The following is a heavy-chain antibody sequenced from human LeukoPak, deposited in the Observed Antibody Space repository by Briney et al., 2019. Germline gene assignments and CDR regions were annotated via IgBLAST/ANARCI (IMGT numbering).Heavy chain of an antibody. D-gene: IGHD3-10*01. CDR2: IYSGGST. CDR1: GFTVSRSY. J-gene: IGHJ3*02. CDR3: ARANMVHDAFDI. Sequence: GGSLRLSCAASGFTVSRSYMTWVRQAPGKGLEWVSVIYSGGSTYYADSVKGRFTISRHDSKNTLYLQMNSLRAEDTAVYYCARANMVHDAFDIWGQGTMVTVSS. V-gene: IGHV3-53*04.